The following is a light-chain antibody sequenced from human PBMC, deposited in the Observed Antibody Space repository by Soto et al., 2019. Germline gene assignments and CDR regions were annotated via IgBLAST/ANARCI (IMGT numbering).Light chain of an antibody. CDR2: DVS. J-gene: IGLJ1*01. CDR3: SSYTSSNTFYV. CDR1: RRDVGGYNY. V-gene: IGLV2-14*03. Sequence: QSVVAPPAPVSGSPGQSITLSCPGTRRDVGGYNYVSWYEHYPGKAPKLMIYDVSNRPSGVSNRFSGSKSGNTASLTISGLQAEDEADYYCSSYTSSNTFYVFGTGTKVTVL.